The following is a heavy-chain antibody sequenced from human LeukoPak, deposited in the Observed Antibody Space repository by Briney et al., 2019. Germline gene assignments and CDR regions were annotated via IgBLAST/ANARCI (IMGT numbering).Heavy chain of an antibody. J-gene: IGHJ4*02. CDR2: IKEDGSEK. CDR3: ARPRTVTTRFAPIDY. D-gene: IGHD4-17*01. V-gene: IGHV3-7*03. Sequence: GGSLRLSCAASGFTFSSYWMSWVRQAPGKGPEWVANIKEDGSEKYYVDSVKGRFTISRDNANNSLCLQMNSLRAEDTAVYYCARPRTVTTRFAPIDYWGQGNLVTVSS. CDR1: GFTFSSYW.